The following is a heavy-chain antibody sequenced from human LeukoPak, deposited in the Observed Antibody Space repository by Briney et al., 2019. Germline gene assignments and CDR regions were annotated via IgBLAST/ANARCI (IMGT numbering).Heavy chain of an antibody. CDR1: EFTFSSYT. CDR3: AREGYGSHALDI. J-gene: IGHJ3*02. D-gene: IGHD3-10*01. V-gene: IGHV3-48*02. CDR2: ISTGGTTM. Sequence: GGSLRLSCAASEFTFSSYTMNWVRQAPGRGLEWVSYISTGGTTMSYADSVKGRFAISRDNAKNSLYLQMNSLRDEDAAVYYCAREGYGSHALDIWGQGTMVTVSS.